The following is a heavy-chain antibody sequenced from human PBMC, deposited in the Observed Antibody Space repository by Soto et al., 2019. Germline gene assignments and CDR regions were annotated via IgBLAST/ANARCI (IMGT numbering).Heavy chain of an antibody. Sequence: PSETLSLTCTVSGGSICSSSHYWGWIRQPPGKGLEWIGSIYYSGSTYYNPSLKSRVTISVDTSKNQFSLKLSSVTAADTAVYYCARHSGKYCSGGSCYLNWFDPWGQGTLVTVSS. V-gene: IGHV4-39*01. CDR2: IYYSGST. CDR3: ARHSGKYCSGGSCYLNWFDP. CDR1: GGSICSSSHY. D-gene: IGHD2-15*01. J-gene: IGHJ5*02.